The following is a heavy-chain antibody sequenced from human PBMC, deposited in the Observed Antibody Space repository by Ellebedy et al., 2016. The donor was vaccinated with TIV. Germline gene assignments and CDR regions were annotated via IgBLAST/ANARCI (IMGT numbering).Heavy chain of an antibody. J-gene: IGHJ4*02. CDR2: IDNGGTT. CDR3: VRDGSGLVSGFDV. CDR1: SGSFSSGSYY. D-gene: IGHD3-10*01. V-gene: IGHV4-31*01. Sequence: MPSETLSLTCTVSSGSFSSGSYYWSWIRQYPGKGLEWIGYIDNGGTTQYNPSLNRQVTIPVDTTKSHFSLRMTSLTAADTAVYYFVRDGSGLVSGFDVWGQGTLVTVSS.